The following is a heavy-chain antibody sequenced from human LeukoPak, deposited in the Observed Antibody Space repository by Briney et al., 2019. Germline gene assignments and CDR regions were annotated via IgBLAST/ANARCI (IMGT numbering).Heavy chain of an antibody. V-gene: IGHV4-59*01. Sequence: SETLSFTCTVSGGPISSYYWSWLRQPPGKGLEWIGYIYYSGSTNYNPSLKSRVTISVDTSKNQFSLKLSSVTAADTAVYYCARELPQDAFDIWGQGTMVTVSS. D-gene: IGHD1-26*01. CDR1: GGPISSYY. CDR3: ARELPQDAFDI. CDR2: IYYSGST. J-gene: IGHJ3*02.